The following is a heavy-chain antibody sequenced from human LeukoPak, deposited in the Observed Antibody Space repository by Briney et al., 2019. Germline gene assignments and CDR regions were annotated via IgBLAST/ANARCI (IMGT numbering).Heavy chain of an antibody. J-gene: IGHJ5*02. D-gene: IGHD1-7*01. CDR2: INHSGST. CDR3: ARDSELELIGWFDP. CDR1: GGSFSGYY. V-gene: IGHV4-34*01. Sequence: SETPSLTCAVYGGSFSGYYWSWIRQPPGKGLEWIGEINHSGSTNYNPSLKSRVTISVDTSKNQFSLKLSSVTAADTAVYYCARDSELELIGWFDPWGQGTLVTVSS.